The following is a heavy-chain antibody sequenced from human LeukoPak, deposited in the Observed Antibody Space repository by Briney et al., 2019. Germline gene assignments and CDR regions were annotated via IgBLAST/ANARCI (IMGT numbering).Heavy chain of an antibody. CDR3: AQSGYYGNWFDP. J-gene: IGHJ5*02. CDR1: GFTFSSLW. Sequence: PGGSLRLPCAASGFTFSSLWMHWVRQAPGKGLVWVSRINSDGSSTTYADSVKGRFTISRDNAKNTLYLQMNSLRAEDTAVYYCAQSGYYGNWFDPWGQGTLVTVSS. D-gene: IGHD3-3*01. V-gene: IGHV3-74*01. CDR2: INSDGSST.